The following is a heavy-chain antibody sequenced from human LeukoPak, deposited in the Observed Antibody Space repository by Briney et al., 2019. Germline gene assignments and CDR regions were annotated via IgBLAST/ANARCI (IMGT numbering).Heavy chain of an antibody. D-gene: IGHD3-9*01. V-gene: IGHV4-39*02. CDR1: GGSITGSSYY. Sequence: SETLSLTCTISGGSITGSSYYWGWIRQSPGKGLEWIGNICYSGSTYYNSSLKSRVTISIDTSKNHFSLRLTSVTASDTAVYFCTRGSYDVLTGRSTLGEYWGQGTLVAVSS. CDR3: TRGSYDVLTGRSTLGEY. CDR2: ICYSGST. J-gene: IGHJ4*02.